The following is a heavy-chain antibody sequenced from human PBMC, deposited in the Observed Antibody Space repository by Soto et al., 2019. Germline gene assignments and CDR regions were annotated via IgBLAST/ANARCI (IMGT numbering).Heavy chain of an antibody. D-gene: IGHD2-2*01. CDR2: IIPIFGTA. J-gene: IGHJ6*02. CDR1: GYTFTSYG. CDR3: ARDGNKIVVVPAAISSYYYGMDV. Sequence: SVKVSCKASGYTFTSYGISWVRQAPGQGLEWMGGIIPIFGTANYAQKFQGRVTITADESTSTAYMELSSLRSEDTAVYYCARDGNKIVVVPAAISSYYYGMDVWGQGTTVTVSS. V-gene: IGHV1-69*13.